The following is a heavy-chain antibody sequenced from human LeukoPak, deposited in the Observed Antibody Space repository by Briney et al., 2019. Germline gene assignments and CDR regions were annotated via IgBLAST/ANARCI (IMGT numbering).Heavy chain of an antibody. J-gene: IGHJ4*02. V-gene: IGHV5-51*01. Sequence: GESLKISCKGSGYSFSNYWIGWVRQMPGKGLEWMGVIYPGDSDTRYSPSFQGQVTISADKSISTAHLQWSSLKASDTAMYYCASSGHDSSGYYYDYWGQGTLVTVSS. CDR3: ASSGHDSSGYYYDY. D-gene: IGHD3-22*01. CDR1: GYSFSNYW. CDR2: IYPGDSDT.